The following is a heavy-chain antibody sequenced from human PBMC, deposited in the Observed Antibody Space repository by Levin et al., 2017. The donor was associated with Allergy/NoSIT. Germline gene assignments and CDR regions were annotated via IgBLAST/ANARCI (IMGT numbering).Heavy chain of an antibody. J-gene: IGHJ4*02. CDR1: GGSISSGGYY. Sequence: SCTVSGGSISSGGYYWSWIRQHPGKGLEWIGYIYYSGSTYYNPSLKSRVTISVDTSKNQFSLKLSSVTAADTAVYYCARAGSSSSGEYFDYWGQGTLVTVSS. CDR3: ARAGSSSSGEYFDY. V-gene: IGHV4-31*03. D-gene: IGHD6-6*01. CDR2: IYYSGST.